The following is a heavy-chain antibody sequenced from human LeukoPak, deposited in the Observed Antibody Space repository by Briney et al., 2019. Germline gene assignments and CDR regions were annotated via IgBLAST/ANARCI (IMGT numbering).Heavy chain of an antibody. D-gene: IGHD4-17*01. V-gene: IGHV1-18*01. CDR1: GYTFTKYG. CDR2: ISTYNGNT. CDR3: ARGDDYGDYWGLY. Sequence: ASVKVSCKASGYTFTKYGITWVRQAPGQGLEWMGWISTYNGNTNYAQKLQGRVTMTTDTSTGTAYMELRSLISDDAAVYYCARGDDYGDYWGLYWGQGTLVTVSS. J-gene: IGHJ4*02.